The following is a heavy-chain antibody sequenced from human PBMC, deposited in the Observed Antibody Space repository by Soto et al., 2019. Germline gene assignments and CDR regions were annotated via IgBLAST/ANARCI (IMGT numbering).Heavy chain of an antibody. CDR3: AQRRIVGATAWFDP. J-gene: IGHJ5*02. CDR1: GFSLSTSGVG. V-gene: IGHV2-5*02. D-gene: IGHD1-26*01. CDR2: IYWDDDK. Sequence: QITLKESGPTLVKPTQTLTLTCTFSGFSLSTSGVGVGWIRQPPGKALEWLALIYWDDDKRYSPSLKSRLTITKDPSKNQVLLTMTNMDPVDTATYYCAQRRIVGATAWFDPWGQGTLVPVSS.